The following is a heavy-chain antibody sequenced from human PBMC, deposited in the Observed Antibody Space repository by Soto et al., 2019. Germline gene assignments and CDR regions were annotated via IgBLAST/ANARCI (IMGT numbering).Heavy chain of an antibody. J-gene: IGHJ4*02. CDR3: VRVRTLGGLRGLDY. CDR2: IKEDGSEK. V-gene: IGHV3-7*01. CDR1: GFSFSSHW. D-gene: IGHD2-21*02. Sequence: PGGSLRLSCVASGFSFSSHWMSWVRQDPGKGPEWVASIKEDGSEKYYVDSVKGRFTISRDNVKNSVYLEMNSLRAEDTAVYYRVRVRTLGGLRGLDYWGQGTLVTVSS.